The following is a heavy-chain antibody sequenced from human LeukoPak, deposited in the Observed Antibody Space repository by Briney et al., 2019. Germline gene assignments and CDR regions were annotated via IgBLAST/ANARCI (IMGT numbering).Heavy chain of an antibody. CDR3: ARERSGSGWLRGWFDP. J-gene: IGHJ5*02. Sequence: ASVKVSCKASGYTFTSYYMHWVRQAPGQGLEWMGIINPSGGSTSYAQKFQGRVTMTRDMSTSTVYMELSSLRSEDTAVYYCARERSGSGWLRGWFDPWGQGTLVTVSS. CDR1: GYTFTSYY. V-gene: IGHV1-46*01. D-gene: IGHD6-19*01. CDR2: INPSGGST.